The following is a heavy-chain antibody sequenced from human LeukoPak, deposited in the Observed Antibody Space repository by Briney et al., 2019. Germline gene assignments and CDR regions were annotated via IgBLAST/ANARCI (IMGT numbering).Heavy chain of an antibody. J-gene: IGHJ4*02. CDR2: IYYSRST. V-gene: IGHV4-39*01. CDR1: GGSISSSSYY. CDR3: ARHPDYGDYPYYFGY. Sequence: SETLSLTCTVSGGSISSSSYYWGWIRQPPGKGLEWNGCIYYSRSTYYHPSLKSRVTISVDTSNNQFSLKLSSVTAADTAVYYCARHPDYGDYPYYFGYWGQGTLVTVSS. D-gene: IGHD4-17*01.